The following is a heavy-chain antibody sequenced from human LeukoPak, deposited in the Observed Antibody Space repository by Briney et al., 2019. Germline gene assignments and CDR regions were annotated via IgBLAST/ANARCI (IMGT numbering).Heavy chain of an antibody. V-gene: IGHV1-18*01. CDR2: ISAYNGNT. J-gene: IGHJ5*02. D-gene: IGHD5-12*01. CDR3: ARDYDQPFDP. Sequence: ASVKVSCKASGYTFTSYRISWVRQAPGQGLEWMGWISAYNGNTNYPQKLQGRVTMTTDTSTSTAYMELRSVRSDHPAVYYCARDYDQPFDPWGQGTLVTVSS. CDR1: GYTFTSYR.